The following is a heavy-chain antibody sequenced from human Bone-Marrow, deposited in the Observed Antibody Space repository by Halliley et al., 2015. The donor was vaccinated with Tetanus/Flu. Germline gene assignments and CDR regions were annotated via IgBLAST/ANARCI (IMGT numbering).Heavy chain of an antibody. Sequence: TLSLTCTASGASTSTSTYYWGWIRQPPGKGLEWIGSIYYGGNTYYDPSLKSRVTISVDTSKNQFSLNLNSVTAADTAVYYCGGGKNLLGSYYFDYWGQGTLVTVSS. D-gene: IGHD3-16*01. J-gene: IGHJ4*02. CDR1: GASTSTSTYY. CDR3: GGGKNLLGSYYFDY. V-gene: IGHV4-39*01. CDR2: IYYGGNT.